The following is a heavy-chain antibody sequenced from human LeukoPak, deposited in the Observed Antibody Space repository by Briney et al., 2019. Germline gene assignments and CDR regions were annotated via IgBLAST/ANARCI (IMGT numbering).Heavy chain of an antibody. V-gene: IGHV3-15*01. D-gene: IGHD2/OR15-2a*01. CDR2: IKSKTDGGTR. CDR1: GFTFNNAW. CDR3: TTDGFLQIGCKSHYVDV. Sequence: GGSLRLSCVASGFTFNNAWMTWVRRAPGKGLEWVGRIKSKTDGGTRDYAAPVKGRFTISRDDSKKTLYLQMNSLRKEDTAVYYCTTDGFLQIGCKSHYVDVWGKGTTVIVSS. J-gene: IGHJ6*03.